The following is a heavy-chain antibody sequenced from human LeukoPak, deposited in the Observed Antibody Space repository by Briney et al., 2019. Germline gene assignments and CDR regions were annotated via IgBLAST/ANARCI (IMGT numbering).Heavy chain of an antibody. Sequence: SETLPLTCAVYGGSFSGYYWSWIRQPPGKGLEWIGEINHSGSTNYNPSLKSRVTISVDTSKNQFSLKLSSVTATDTAVYYCARRRVSSRPSPGARFDPWGQGTPVTVSS. D-gene: IGHD6-6*01. J-gene: IGHJ5*02. V-gene: IGHV4-34*01. CDR2: INHSGST. CDR1: GGSFSGYY. CDR3: ARRRVSSRPSPGARFDP.